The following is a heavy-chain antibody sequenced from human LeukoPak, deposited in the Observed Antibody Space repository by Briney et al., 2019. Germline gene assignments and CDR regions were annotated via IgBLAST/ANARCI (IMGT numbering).Heavy chain of an antibody. J-gene: IGHJ6*03. CDR2: IYYSGST. V-gene: IGHV4-59*01. Sequence: KPSETLSLTCTVSGGSISSYYWSWIRQPPGKGLEWIGYIYYSGSTNYNPSLKSRVTISVDTSKNQFPLKLSSVTAADTAVYYCARAPGFYDFWSGPRHYYMDVWGKGTTVTVSS. CDR3: ARAPGFYDFWSGPRHYYMDV. CDR1: GGSISSYY. D-gene: IGHD3-3*01.